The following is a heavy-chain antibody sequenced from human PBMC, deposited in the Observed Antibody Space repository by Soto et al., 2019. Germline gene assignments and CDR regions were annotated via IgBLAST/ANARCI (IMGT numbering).Heavy chain of an antibody. V-gene: IGHV1-3*01. Sequence: ASVKVSCKASGYTFTSYAMHWVRQAHGQRLEWMGWINAGNGNTKYSQKFQGRVTITRDTSASTAYMELSSLRSEDTAVYYCARVRITMVRGPNYYYMDVWGKGTTVTVPS. CDR2: INAGNGNT. J-gene: IGHJ6*03. CDR1: GYTFTSYA. D-gene: IGHD3-10*01. CDR3: ARVRITMVRGPNYYYMDV.